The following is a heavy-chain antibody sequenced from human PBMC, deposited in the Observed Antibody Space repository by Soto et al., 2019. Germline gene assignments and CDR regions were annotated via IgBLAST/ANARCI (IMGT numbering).Heavy chain of an antibody. CDR1: GFTFSSYS. J-gene: IGHJ6*02. D-gene: IGHD3-10*01. V-gene: IGHV3-48*02. CDR2: ISSRSTTM. CDR3: AKDGGSFYYYGMDV. Sequence: CAASGFTFSSYSMYWVRQAPGKGLEWISEISSRSTTMYYADSVKGRFTISRDNAKNSLYLQMNSLRDEDTAVYYCAKDGGSFYYYGMDVWGQGTKVTVSS.